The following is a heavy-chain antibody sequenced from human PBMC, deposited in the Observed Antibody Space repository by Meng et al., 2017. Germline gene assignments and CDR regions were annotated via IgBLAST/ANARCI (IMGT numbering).Heavy chain of an antibody. CDR3: ARSHKYCSGGSCYFSIDAFDI. J-gene: IGHJ3*02. Sequence: SETLSLTCAVYGGSFSGYYWSWIRQPPGKGLEWIGEINHSGSTNYNPSLKSRVTISVDTSKNQFSLKLSSVTAADTAVYYCARSHKYCSGGSCYFSIDAFDIWGQGTMVTVSS. D-gene: IGHD2-15*01. V-gene: IGHV4-34*01. CDR2: INHSGST. CDR1: GGSFSGYY.